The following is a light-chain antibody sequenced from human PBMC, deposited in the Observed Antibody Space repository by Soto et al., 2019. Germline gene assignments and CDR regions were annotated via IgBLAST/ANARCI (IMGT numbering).Light chain of an antibody. CDR2: QAS. CDR1: QSISAW. V-gene: IGKV1-5*03. CDR3: QQYNCSPWP. J-gene: IGKJ1*01. Sequence: IQMTHSHSILSSTVGDRVTITCRASQSISAWVALYQQKPGKAPKLLIYQASLLERGVPSRFSGSGSGTEFTLTISSLQPDDLATYCCQQYNCSPWPVGQGTKVDI.